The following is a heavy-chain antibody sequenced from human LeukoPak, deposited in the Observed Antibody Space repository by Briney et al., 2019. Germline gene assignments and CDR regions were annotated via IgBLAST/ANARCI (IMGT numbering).Heavy chain of an antibody. Sequence: PSETLSLTCTVSGGSISSWTYYWGWIREPPGKGLEWIGTIYYGGTNYYNPSLKSRVTISVDTSKNQFSLNLNSVTAADTAVYYCAYAINSAADHWGQGTLVTVSS. V-gene: IGHV4-39*01. CDR1: GGSISSWTYY. D-gene: IGHD2-8*01. CDR3: AYAINSAADH. CDR2: IYYGGTN. J-gene: IGHJ4*02.